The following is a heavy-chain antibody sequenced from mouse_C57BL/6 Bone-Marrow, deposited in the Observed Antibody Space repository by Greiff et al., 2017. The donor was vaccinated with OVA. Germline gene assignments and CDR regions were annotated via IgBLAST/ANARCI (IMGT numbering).Heavy chain of an antibody. V-gene: IGHV1-81*01. CDR3: ARSGGYYHYAMDY. CDR1: GYTFTSYG. Sequence: VKLQQSGAELARPGASVKLSCKASGYTFTSYGISWVKQRTGQGLEWIGEIYPRSGNTYYNEKFKGKATLTADKSSSTAYMELRSLTSEDSAVYFCARSGGYYHYAMDYWGQGTSVTVSS. CDR2: IYPRSGNT. D-gene: IGHD2-3*01. J-gene: IGHJ4*01.